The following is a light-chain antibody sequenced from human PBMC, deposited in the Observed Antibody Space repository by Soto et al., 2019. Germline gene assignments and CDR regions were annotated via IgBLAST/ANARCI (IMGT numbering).Light chain of an antibody. J-gene: IGKJ5*01. CDR1: QSISSW. CDR2: KAS. CDR3: PQHNSYST. Sequence: PVTQSAATVSSYEGDNVPITCRASQSISSWLAWYQQKPGKAPKLLIYKASGLESGVPSRFSGSGSGTEFTLTISSLQPDAFATYSCPQHNSYSTFGQGTDW. V-gene: IGKV1-5*03.